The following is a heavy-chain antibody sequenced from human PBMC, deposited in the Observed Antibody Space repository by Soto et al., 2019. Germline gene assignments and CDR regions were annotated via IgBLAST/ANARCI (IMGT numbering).Heavy chain of an antibody. J-gene: IGHJ1*01. CDR2: ISYDGSNK. Sequence: QVQLVESGGGVVQPGRSLRLSCAASEFTFSNYGVHWVRQAPGKGLEWVAVISYDGSNKYYADSVKGRFTISRDNSKNTLFLQMKSLRVEDTAVYYCAKNRYSSSLEYFQHWGQGTLVTVSS. CDR3: AKNRYSSSLEYFQH. D-gene: IGHD6-13*01. CDR1: EFTFSNYG. V-gene: IGHV3-30*18.